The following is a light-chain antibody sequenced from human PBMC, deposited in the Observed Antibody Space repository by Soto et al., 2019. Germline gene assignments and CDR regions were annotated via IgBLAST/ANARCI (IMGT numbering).Light chain of an antibody. V-gene: IGKV3-11*01. CDR2: DAS. CDR1: QSISNL. CDR3: QQRSNWLT. J-gene: IGKJ4*01. Sequence: EIVLTQSPATLSLSPGERATLSCRASQSISNLLTWYQQKPGQAPRLLIYDASNRATGIPARFSGSGSGTDFTLTISRLEAEDFAFYYCQQRSNWLTFGGGTKVEIK.